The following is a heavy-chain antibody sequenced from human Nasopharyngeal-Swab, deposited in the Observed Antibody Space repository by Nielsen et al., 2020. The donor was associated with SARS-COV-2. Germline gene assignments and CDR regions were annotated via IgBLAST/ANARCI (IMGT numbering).Heavy chain of an antibody. CDR2: ISSSSSYI. V-gene: IGHV3-21*01. D-gene: IGHD4-17*01. Sequence: VRQAPGKGLEWVSSISSSSSYIYYADSVKGRFTISRDSSKNTLYLQMDSLRGEETAVYYCARDAPAHYGAFYWGRGTLVTVSS. CDR3: ARDAPAHYGAFY. J-gene: IGHJ4*02.